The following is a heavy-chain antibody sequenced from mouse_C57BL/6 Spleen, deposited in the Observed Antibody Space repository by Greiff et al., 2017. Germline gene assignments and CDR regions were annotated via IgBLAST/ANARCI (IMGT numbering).Heavy chain of an antibody. D-gene: IGHD2-5*01. V-gene: IGHV1-15*01. Sequence: QVQLQQSGAELVRPGASVTLSCKASGYTFTDYEMHWVKQTPVHGLEWIGAIDPETGGTAYNQKFKGKAILTADKSSSTAFMELRSLTSEDSAVYYCTRYSYYSNYLFAYWGQGTLVTVSA. CDR3: TRYSYYSNYLFAY. J-gene: IGHJ3*01. CDR1: GYTFTDYE. CDR2: IDPETGGT.